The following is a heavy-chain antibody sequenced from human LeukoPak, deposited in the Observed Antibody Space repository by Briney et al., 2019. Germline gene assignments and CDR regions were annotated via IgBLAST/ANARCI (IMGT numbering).Heavy chain of an antibody. J-gene: IGHJ4*02. V-gene: IGHV3-30*02. D-gene: IGHD3-9*01. CDR3: AKDGYRDRTFYYDIQNRANSAYYFDY. CDR2: IRYDGSNK. CDR1: GFTFSSYG. Sequence: PGGSLRLSCAASGFTFSSYGMHWVRQAPGKGLEWVAFIRYDGSNKYYADSVKGRFTISRDNSKNTLYLQMNSLRAEDTAVYYCAKDGYRDRTFYYDIQNRANSAYYFDYWGQGTLVTVSS.